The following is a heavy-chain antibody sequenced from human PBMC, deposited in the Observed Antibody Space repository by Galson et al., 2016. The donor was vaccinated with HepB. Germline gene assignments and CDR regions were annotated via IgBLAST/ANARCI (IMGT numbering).Heavy chain of an antibody. CDR1: GFTFSTYD. CDR2: ITTEGDT. CDR3: VPLGPTIH. Sequence: SLRLSCAASGFTFSTYDIHWVRQATGKGLEWVSAITTEGDTYYLDSVKGRFTISRENATNSLYLPMNSLRAEDTAVYYCVPLGPTIHWGQGTRVTVSS. J-gene: IGHJ4*02. V-gene: IGHV3-13*01. D-gene: IGHD1-26*01.